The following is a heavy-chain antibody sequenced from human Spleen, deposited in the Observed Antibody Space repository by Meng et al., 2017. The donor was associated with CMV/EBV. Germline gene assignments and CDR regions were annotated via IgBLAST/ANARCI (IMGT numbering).Heavy chain of an antibody. J-gene: IGHJ5*02. Sequence: ASVKVSCKTSGYTFTGYYMHWARQAPGQGLEWMGCINPNSGGTNYAQKFQGRVTMTRDTSITTAYMEVSRLRSDDTAVYYCARGLSGNSNWFDPWGQGTLVTVS. CDR2: INPNSGGT. V-gene: IGHV1-2*02. CDR1: GYTFTGYY. D-gene: IGHD1-26*01. CDR3: ARGLSGNSNWFDP.